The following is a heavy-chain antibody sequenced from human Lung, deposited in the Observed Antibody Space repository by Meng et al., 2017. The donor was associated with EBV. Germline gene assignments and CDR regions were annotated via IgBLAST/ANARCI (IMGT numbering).Heavy chain of an antibody. CDR2: INDSVSST. J-gene: IGHJ4*02. V-gene: IGHV1-46*01. CDR3: ARSSRFLGVFDY. Sequence: QVRVVQAGPEKNTHRVSRTGAFKACAYTFTNYYMHWVRKAPGKGLEWMGIINDSVSSTSHAQHFHRIIIITGNSTKHIFLMEVSILASPDTAVYYSARSSRFLGVFDYWGQGTLVTVSS. D-gene: IGHD3-16*01. CDR1: AYTFTNYY.